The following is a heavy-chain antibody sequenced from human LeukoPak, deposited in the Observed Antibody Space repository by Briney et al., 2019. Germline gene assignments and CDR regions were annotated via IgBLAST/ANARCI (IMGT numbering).Heavy chain of an antibody. CDR3: ARSNGLRYFDR. J-gene: IGHJ4*02. CDR2: INSDGSST. Sequence: QPGGSLRLSCAASGFTFSSYWMHWVRQAPGKGLVWVSRINSDGSSTSYADSVKGRFTISRDNAKNTLYLQMNSLRVDDTAVYYCARSNGLRYFDRWGQGTLVTVSS. V-gene: IGHV3-74*01. D-gene: IGHD4-11*01. CDR1: GFTFSSYW.